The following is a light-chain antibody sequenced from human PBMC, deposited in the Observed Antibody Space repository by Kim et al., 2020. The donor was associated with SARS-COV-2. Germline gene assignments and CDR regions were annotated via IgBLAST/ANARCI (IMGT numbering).Light chain of an antibody. J-gene: IGLJ3*02. CDR3: GTWDSSLSAGV. V-gene: IGLV1-51*01. Sequence: QSVLTQPPSVSAAPGQKVTISCSGSPSNIGNDYVSWYQQLPATAPKLLIYDNDKRPSGIPDRFSGSKSGTTATLAITGLQTGDEADYYCGTWDSSLSAGVFGGGTKLTVL. CDR2: DND. CDR1: PSNIGNDY.